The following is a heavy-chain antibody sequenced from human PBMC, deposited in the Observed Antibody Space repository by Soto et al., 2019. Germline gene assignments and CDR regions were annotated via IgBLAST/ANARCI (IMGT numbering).Heavy chain of an antibody. CDR1: GGSFSGYY. D-gene: IGHD1-26*01. J-gene: IGHJ4*02. Sequence: SETLALTCAVYGGSFSGYYWSWIRQPPGKGLEWIGEINHSGSTIYNPSLKSRVTISVDTSKNHFSLKLSSVTAADTAVYYCARGRRNSGSYPPGDYYFDYWGQGTMVTVSS. CDR3: ARGRRNSGSYPPGDYYFDY. V-gene: IGHV4-34*01. CDR2: INHSGST.